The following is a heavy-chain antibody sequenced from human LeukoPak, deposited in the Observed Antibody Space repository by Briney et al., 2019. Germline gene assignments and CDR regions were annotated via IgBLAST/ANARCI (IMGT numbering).Heavy chain of an antibody. D-gene: IGHD3-10*01. Sequence: SETLSLTCAVYGGSFSFYYWSWIRQPPGKGLEWIGEINHSGSTNYNPSLKSRVTISVDTSKNQFSLKLSSVTAADTAVYYCARGPVLLWFREQDWGQGTLVTVSS. CDR1: GGSFSFYY. J-gene: IGHJ4*02. V-gene: IGHV4-34*01. CDR3: ARGPVLLWFREQD. CDR2: INHSGST.